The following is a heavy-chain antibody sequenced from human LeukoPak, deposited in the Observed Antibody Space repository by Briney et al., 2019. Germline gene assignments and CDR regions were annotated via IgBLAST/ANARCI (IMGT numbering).Heavy chain of an antibody. CDR2: IYTSGST. Sequence: AETLSLTCTVSGGSISSYYWSWIRQPAGKGLEWIGRIYTSGSTNYNASIKSRVSMSVDTSKNQFSLKLSSVTAADTAVFYCARENSGSYRDFDYWGEGGLVTVSS. J-gene: IGHJ4*02. CDR3: ARENSGSYRDFDY. D-gene: IGHD1-26*01. V-gene: IGHV4-4*07. CDR1: GGSISSYY.